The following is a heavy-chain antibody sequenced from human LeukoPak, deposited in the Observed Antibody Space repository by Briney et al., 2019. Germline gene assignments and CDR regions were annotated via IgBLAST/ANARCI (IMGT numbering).Heavy chain of an antibody. V-gene: IGHV1-2*02. CDR2: INPNSGGT. J-gene: IGHJ3*02. Sequence: ASVKVSCKASGYTFTGYYMHWVRQAPGQGLEWMGWINPNSGGTNYAQKFQGRVTMTRDTSISTAYMELSRLRSDDTAVYSCARDIGIWGGMVRGHAFDIWGQGTMVTVSS. CDR3: ARDIGIWGGMVRGHAFDI. CDR1: GYTFTGYY. D-gene: IGHD3-10*01.